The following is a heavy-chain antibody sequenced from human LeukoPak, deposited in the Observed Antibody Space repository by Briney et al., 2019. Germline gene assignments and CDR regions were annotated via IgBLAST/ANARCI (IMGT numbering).Heavy chain of an antibody. D-gene: IGHD4-17*01. J-gene: IGHJ5*02. Sequence: PGGSLRLSCAASGFTFSSHWMSWVRQAPGKGLEWVANIKQDGSENYYVDSVKGRFTISRDNAKNSLYLQMNSLRAEDTAVYYCASPLVTTVTSGWFDPWGQGTLVTVSS. V-gene: IGHV3-7*01. CDR1: GFTFSSHW. CDR3: ASPLVTTVTSGWFDP. CDR2: IKQDGSEN.